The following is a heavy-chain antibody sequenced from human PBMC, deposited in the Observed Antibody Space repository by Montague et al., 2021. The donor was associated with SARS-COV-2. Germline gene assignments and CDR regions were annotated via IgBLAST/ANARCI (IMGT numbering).Heavy chain of an antibody. Sequence: SETLSLTCAVYGGSFSCYYWNWIRQPPGRGLQWIGEINHSGSTNYIPSLKSRVTISVDTSRNQFSLRLCSVTAADTAVYYCVRLLKATMIAVVFTVCPLSENGMDVWGQGTTVTVSS. J-gene: IGHJ6*02. CDR1: GGSFSCYY. CDR3: VRLLKATMIAVVFTVCPLSENGMDV. CDR2: INHSGST. D-gene: IGHD3-22*01. V-gene: IGHV4-34*01.